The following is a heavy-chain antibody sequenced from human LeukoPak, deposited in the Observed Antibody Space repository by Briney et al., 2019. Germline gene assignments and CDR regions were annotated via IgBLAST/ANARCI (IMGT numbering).Heavy chain of an antibody. D-gene: IGHD4-23*01. CDR1: GFTFSSYA. CDR3: ARDPDYGGITDAFDI. V-gene: IGHV3-30-3*01. CDR2: ISYDGSNK. J-gene: IGHJ3*02. Sequence: GRSLRLSCAASGFTFSSYAMHWVRQAPGKGLEWVAVISYDGSNKYYADSVKGRFTISRDNSKNTLCLQMNSLRAEDTAVYYCARDPDYGGITDAFDIWGQGTMVTVSS.